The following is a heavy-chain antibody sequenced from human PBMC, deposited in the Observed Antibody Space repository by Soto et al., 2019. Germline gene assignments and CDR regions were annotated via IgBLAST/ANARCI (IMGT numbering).Heavy chain of an antibody. D-gene: IGHD6-19*01. Sequence: QVQLVESGGGLVKPGGSLRLSCAASGFTFSDYYMSWIRQAPGKGLEWVSYISSSGSTIYYADSVKGRFTISRDNAKNSLYLQMNSLRAEDTAVYYCARVRTAYYSSGWYNSNDNWFDPWGQGTLVTVSS. V-gene: IGHV3-11*01. J-gene: IGHJ5*02. CDR1: GFTFSDYY. CDR3: ARVRTAYYSSGWYNSNDNWFDP. CDR2: ISSSGSTI.